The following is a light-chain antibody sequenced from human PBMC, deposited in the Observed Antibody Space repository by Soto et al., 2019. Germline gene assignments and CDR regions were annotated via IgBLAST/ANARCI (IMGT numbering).Light chain of an antibody. CDR3: QQHNDWPT. CDR1: QSIRSN. V-gene: IGKV3-15*01. CDR2: GAS. Sequence: EIVLTQSPGTLSLSPGERATLSCRASQSIRSNLAWYQQKPGQPPRLLIYGASTRAPGIPARFSGSGSGTEFILTISSVESEDFAIYYCQQHNDWPTFGQGTRLEN. J-gene: IGKJ5*01.